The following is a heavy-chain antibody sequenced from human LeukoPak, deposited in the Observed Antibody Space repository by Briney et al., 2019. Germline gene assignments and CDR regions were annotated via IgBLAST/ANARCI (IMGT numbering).Heavy chain of an antibody. Sequence: SGGSLRLSCAASGFTFSSYGMSWVRQAPGKGLEWVSAISGSGGSTYYADSVMGRFTISRDNSKNTLYLQMNSLRAEDTAVYYCAKEGLSSWYIDAFAIWGQGTMVTVSS. D-gene: IGHD6-13*01. V-gene: IGHV3-23*01. CDR1: GFTFSSYG. CDR2: ISGSGGST. CDR3: AKEGLSSWYIDAFAI. J-gene: IGHJ3*02.